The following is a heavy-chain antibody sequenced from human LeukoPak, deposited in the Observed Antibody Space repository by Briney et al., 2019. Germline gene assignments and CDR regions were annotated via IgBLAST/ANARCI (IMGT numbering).Heavy chain of an antibody. CDR1: GCTFDDHG. V-gene: IGHV3-20*04. D-gene: IGHD3-10*01. CDR3: EAGDRNVWYFDY. CDR2: INWNGGST. J-gene: IGHJ4*02. Sequence: AGSLRLSCAASGCTFDDHGMSWVRQVPGKGLERISGINWNGGSTGYADSVKGRFTFIGDNAKNSLYFKMNSLRAEDTALYYCEAGDRNVWYFDYWGQGTLVTVSS.